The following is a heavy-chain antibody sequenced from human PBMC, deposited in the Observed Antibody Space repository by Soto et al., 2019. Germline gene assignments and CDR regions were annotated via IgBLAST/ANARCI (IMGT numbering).Heavy chain of an antibody. CDR2: INHSGST. V-gene: IGHV4-34*01. J-gene: IGHJ6*02. Sequence: QVQLQQWGAGLLKPSETLSLTCAVYGGSFSGYYWSWIRQPPGKGLEWIGEINHSGSTNYNPSLKSRVTISVDTSKNQFSLKLSSVTAAATAVYYCARVTGRYYCGVDVWGQWTTVTVSS. CDR1: GGSFSGYY. CDR3: ARVTGRYYCGVDV.